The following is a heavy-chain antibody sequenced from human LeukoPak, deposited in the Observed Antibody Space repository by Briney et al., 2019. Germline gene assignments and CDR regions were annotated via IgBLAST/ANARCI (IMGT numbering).Heavy chain of an antibody. Sequence: SETLSLTCTVSGVSISSSSYYWGWIRQPPGKGLEWIGSIYYSGSTYYNPSLKSRVTISVDTSKNQFSLKLSSVTAADTAVYYCAREVRPYDILTGYYENWFDPWGQGTLVTVSS. V-gene: IGHV4-39*02. J-gene: IGHJ5*02. CDR2: IYYSGST. CDR1: GVSISSSSYY. D-gene: IGHD3-9*01. CDR3: AREVRPYDILTGYYENWFDP.